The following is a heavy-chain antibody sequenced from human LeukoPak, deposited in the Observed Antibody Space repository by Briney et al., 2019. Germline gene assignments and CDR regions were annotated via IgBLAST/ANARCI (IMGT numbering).Heavy chain of an antibody. V-gene: IGHV1-69*04. D-gene: IGHD4-23*01. CDR1: GGTFSSYA. J-gene: IGHJ4*02. Sequence: GASVKVSCKASGGTFSSYAISWVRQAPGQGLEWMGRIIPILGIANYAQKFQGRVTITADKSTSTAYMELSSLRSEDTAVYYCARDRLDDYGGTLPFDYWGQGTLVTVSS. CDR3: ARDRLDDYGGTLPFDY. CDR2: IIPILGIA.